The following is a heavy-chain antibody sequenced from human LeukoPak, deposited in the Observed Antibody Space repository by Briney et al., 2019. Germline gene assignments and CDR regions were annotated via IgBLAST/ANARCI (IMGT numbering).Heavy chain of an antibody. CDR3: ARDGDCSSTSCYGPDYYYYGMDV. Sequence: ASVKVSCKASGYNFTGYYMHWVRQAPGQGLEWMGWISAYNGNTNYAQKLQGRVTMTTDTSTSTAYMELRSLRSDDTAVYYCARDGDCSSTSCYGPDYYYYGMDVWGQGTTVTVSS. D-gene: IGHD2-2*01. CDR2: ISAYNGNT. CDR1: GYNFTGYY. V-gene: IGHV1-18*04. J-gene: IGHJ6*02.